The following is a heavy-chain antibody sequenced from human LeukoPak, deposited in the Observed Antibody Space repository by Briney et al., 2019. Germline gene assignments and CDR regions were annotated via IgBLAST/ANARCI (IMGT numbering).Heavy chain of an antibody. D-gene: IGHD6-13*01. CDR3: ARSPGSRYAYDDY. V-gene: IGHV4-39*01. CDR1: GGSVSSSSYY. CDR2: IYYVGDT. Sequence: SETLSLTCTVSGGSVSSSSYYWGWIRQPPGKGPEWIGTIYYVGDTYYNPSLQSRVTISVDTSKNQFSLKLSSVTAADTAVYYCARSPGSRYAYDDYWGQGTLVTVSS. J-gene: IGHJ4*02.